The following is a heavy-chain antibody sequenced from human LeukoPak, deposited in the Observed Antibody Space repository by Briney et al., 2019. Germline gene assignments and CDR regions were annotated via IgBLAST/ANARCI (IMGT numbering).Heavy chain of an antibody. Sequence: SVKVSCKASGGTFSSYAISWVRQAPGQGLEWMGGIIPIFGTANYAQKFQGRVTITADKSTSTAYMELSSLRAEDTAVYYCAKGADVNWFDPWGQGTLVTVSS. CDR2: IIPIFGTA. V-gene: IGHV1-69*06. J-gene: IGHJ5*02. CDR1: GGTFSSYA. CDR3: AKGADVNWFDP.